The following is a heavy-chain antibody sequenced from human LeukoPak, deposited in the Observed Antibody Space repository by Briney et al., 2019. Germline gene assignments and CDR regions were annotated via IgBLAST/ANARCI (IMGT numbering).Heavy chain of an antibody. Sequence: GGSLRLSCAASGFIFRNYEMNWVRQAPGKGLEWVSYISSSGSTIYYADSMKGRFTISRDNAKNSLYLQMNSLRAEDTAVYYCAGGDSSGYYPIDYWGQGTLVTVSS. CDR3: AGGDSSGYYPIDY. CDR2: ISSSGSTI. CDR1: GFIFRNYE. V-gene: IGHV3-48*03. D-gene: IGHD3-22*01. J-gene: IGHJ4*02.